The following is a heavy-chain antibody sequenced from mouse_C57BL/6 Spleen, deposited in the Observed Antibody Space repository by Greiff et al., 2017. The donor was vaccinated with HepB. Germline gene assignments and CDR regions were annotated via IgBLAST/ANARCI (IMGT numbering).Heavy chain of an antibody. Sequence: EVKLMESEGGLVQPGSSMKLSCTASGFTFSDYYMAWVRQVPEKGLEWVANINYDGSSTYYLDSLKSRFIISRDNAKNILYLQMSSLKSEETATYYCARDRLRRYFDVWGTGTTVTVSS. J-gene: IGHJ1*03. CDR2: INYDGSST. CDR3: ARDRLRRYFDV. CDR1: GFTFSDYY. D-gene: IGHD1-1*01. V-gene: IGHV5-16*01.